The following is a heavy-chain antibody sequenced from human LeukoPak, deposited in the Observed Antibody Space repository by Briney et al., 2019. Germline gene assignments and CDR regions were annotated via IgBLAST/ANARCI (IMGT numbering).Heavy chain of an antibody. CDR1: GGSISSYY. Sequence: PSETLSLTCTVSGGSISSYYWSWIRQPPGKGLEWIGYIYYSGSTNYNPSLKSQVSISIDTSKNQFSLKLSSVTAADTAVYYCAGVEMATIRYWGQGTLVTVSS. J-gene: IGHJ4*02. D-gene: IGHD5-24*01. CDR3: AGVEMATIRY. CDR2: IYYSGST. V-gene: IGHV4-59*08.